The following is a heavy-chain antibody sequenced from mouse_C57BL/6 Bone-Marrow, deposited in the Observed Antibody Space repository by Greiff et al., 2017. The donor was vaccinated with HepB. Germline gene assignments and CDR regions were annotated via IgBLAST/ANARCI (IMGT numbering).Heavy chain of an antibody. J-gene: IGHJ2*01. CDR1: GYAFSSSW. D-gene: IGHD3-2*02. Sequence: VQLQQSGPELVKPGASVKISCKASGYAFSSSWMNWVKQRPGKGLEWIGRIYPGDGDTNYNGKFKGKATLTADKSSSTAYMQLSSLTSEDSAVYFCAREGQLRRRFLYYFDYWGQGTTLTVSS. V-gene: IGHV1-82*01. CDR3: AREGQLRRRFLYYFDY. CDR2: IYPGDGDT.